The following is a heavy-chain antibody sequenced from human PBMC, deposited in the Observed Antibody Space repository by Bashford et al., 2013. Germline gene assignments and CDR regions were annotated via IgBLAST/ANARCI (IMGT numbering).Heavy chain of an antibody. CDR2: IWYDGNNK. J-gene: IGHJ6*02. V-gene: IGHV3-33*01. CDR3: ARDRLRAYYQGMDV. Sequence: GGSLRLSCAASGFTFSSHAMHWVRQAPGRGLEWVAVIWYDGNNKYYADSVKGRFTISRDNSKSTLYLQMNILRSEDTAVYKCARDRLRAYYQGMDVWGQGTTVTVSS. CDR1: GFTFSSHA.